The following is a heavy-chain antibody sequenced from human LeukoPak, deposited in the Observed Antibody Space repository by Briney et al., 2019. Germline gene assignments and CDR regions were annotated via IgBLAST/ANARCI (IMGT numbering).Heavy chain of an antibody. Sequence: PSETLSLTCAVYGGSFSGYYRSWIRQPPGKGLEWIGEINHSGSTNYNPSLKSRVTISVDTSKNQFSLKLSSVTAADTAVYYCARRGYSYGYYFDYWGQGTLVTVSS. D-gene: IGHD5-18*01. CDR3: ARRGYSYGYYFDY. J-gene: IGHJ4*02. CDR1: GGSFSGYY. V-gene: IGHV4-34*01. CDR2: INHSGST.